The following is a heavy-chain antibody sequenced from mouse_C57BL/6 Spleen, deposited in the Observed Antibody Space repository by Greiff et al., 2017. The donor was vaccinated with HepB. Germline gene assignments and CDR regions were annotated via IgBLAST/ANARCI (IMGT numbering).Heavy chain of an antibody. J-gene: IGHJ4*01. CDR1: GFSLTSYG. Sequence: QVQLKESGPGLVAPSQSLSITCTVSGFSLTSYGVHWVRQPPGKGLEWLVVIWSDGSTTYNSALKSRLSISKDNAKSQVFLKMNSLQTDDTAMYYCARHERQGYAMDYWGQGTSVTVSS. CDR2: IWSDGST. V-gene: IGHV2-6-1*01. CDR3: ARHERQGYAMDY.